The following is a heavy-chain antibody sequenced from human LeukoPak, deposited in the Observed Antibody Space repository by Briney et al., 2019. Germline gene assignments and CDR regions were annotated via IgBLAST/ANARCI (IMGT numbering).Heavy chain of an antibody. D-gene: IGHD2-15*01. CDR1: GFSFSSYW. CDR3: ARDKGYLAFDY. J-gene: IGHJ4*02. CDR2: IKEDGSDK. V-gene: IGHV3-7*03. Sequence: PGGSLRLXCAASGFSFSSYWMTWVRQAPGGGLEWVANIKEDGSDKYYVDSVKGRFSISRDNAKNSLYLQMNSLRAEDTAVYYCARDKGYLAFDYWGQGTLVSVSS.